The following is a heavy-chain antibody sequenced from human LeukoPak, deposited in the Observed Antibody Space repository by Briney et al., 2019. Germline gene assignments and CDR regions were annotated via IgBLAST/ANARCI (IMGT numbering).Heavy chain of an antibody. J-gene: IGHJ4*02. CDR2: IWHYGSHK. D-gene: IGHD3-10*01. CDR1: GFAFNTYA. V-gene: IGHV3-33*01. Sequence: QPGRSLRLSCAASGFAFNTYAMHWVRQAPGQGLEWVALIWHYGSHKFYSNPARGQFTISRDNSKNTVSLQMNNLRPEDTAVYYCAREIFGSGSYPAFWGQGTLVTVSS. CDR3: AREIFGSGSYPAF.